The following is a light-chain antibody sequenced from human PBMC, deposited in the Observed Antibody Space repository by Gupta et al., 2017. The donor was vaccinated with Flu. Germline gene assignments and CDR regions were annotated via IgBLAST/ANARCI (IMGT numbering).Light chain of an antibody. J-gene: IGKJ2*01. Sequence: IVLTQSPATLSLSPGERATLSCRASQSVSTYLAWYQQKPGQSPRLLIYDASNRATGIPARFSGSGSGTDLTLTISSREPEDFAVYYCQQRHSWPRNTFGQGTKLEIK. V-gene: IGKV3-11*01. CDR1: QSVSTY. CDR2: DAS. CDR3: QQRHSWPRNT.